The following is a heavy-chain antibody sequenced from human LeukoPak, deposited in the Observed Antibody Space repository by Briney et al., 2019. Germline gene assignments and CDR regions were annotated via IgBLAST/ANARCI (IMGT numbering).Heavy chain of an antibody. V-gene: IGHV1-8*01. CDR1: GYTFTSYD. J-gene: IGHJ5*02. CDR2: MNPNSGNT. Sequence: ASVKVSCKASGYTFTSYDINWVRQATGQGLECMGWMNPNSGNTGYAQKFQGRVTMTRNTSISTAYMELSSLRSEDTAVYYCARAPREYYDFWSGYPVDWFDPWGQGTLVTVSS. D-gene: IGHD3-3*01. CDR3: ARAPREYYDFWSGYPVDWFDP.